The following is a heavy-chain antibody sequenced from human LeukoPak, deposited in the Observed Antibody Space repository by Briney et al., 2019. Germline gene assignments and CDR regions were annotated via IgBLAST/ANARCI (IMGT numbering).Heavy chain of an antibody. D-gene: IGHD3-3*01. J-gene: IGHJ1*01. V-gene: IGHV3-21*01. CDR2: ISSSSSYI. CDR1: GFTFSSYS. Sequence: PGGSLRLSCAASGFTFSSYSMNWVRQAPGKGLEWVSSISSSSSYIYYADSVKGRFTISRDNAKNSLYLQMNSLRAEDTAVYYCASLSFEFWSGYYTGSEYFQHWGQGTLVTVSS. CDR3: ASLSFEFWSGYYTGSEYFQH.